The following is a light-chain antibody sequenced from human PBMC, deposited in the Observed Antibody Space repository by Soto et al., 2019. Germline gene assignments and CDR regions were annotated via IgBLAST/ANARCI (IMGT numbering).Light chain of an antibody. CDR3: QQYYSTSVT. CDR2: WAS. CDR1: QSVLYSSNNKNY. Sequence: DIVMTQSPDSLAVSLGERATINCKSSQSVLYSSNNKNYLAWYQQKPGQPPKLLIYWASTRDSGVPDRFSGSGSGTDFTLTISSLQAEDVAVYYCQQYYSTSVTFGGGTKVDIK. J-gene: IGKJ4*01. V-gene: IGKV4-1*01.